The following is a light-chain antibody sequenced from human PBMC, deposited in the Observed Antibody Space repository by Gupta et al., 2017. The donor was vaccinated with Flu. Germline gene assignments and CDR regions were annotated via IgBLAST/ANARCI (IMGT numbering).Light chain of an antibody. CDR2: AAS. CDR3: QQSYSTPWT. V-gene: IGKV1-39*01. Sequence: DIQMTQSPSSLSASVGDRVTITCRAGQSISSYLNWYQQKPGKAPKLLIYAASSLQSGVPSRFSGSGSWTDFTLTISSLQPEDFATYYCQQSYSTPWTFGQGTKVEIK. CDR1: QSISSY. J-gene: IGKJ1*01.